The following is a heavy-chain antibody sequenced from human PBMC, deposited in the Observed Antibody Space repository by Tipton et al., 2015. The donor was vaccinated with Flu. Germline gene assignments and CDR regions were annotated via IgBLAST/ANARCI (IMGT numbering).Heavy chain of an antibody. D-gene: IGHD4/OR15-4a*01. V-gene: IGHV4-59*01. Sequence: GLVKPSETLSLTCTVSGDSMNSYFWSWIRQPPGKGLECIGFISSSGSTSYNPSPKSRVTISIDTAMNQFSLQLSSVTDADTAIYYCASYGDLRRGRWWFDPWGQGALATVSS. CDR2: ISSSGST. CDR1: GDSMNSYF. J-gene: IGHJ5*02. CDR3: ASYGDLRRGRWWFDP.